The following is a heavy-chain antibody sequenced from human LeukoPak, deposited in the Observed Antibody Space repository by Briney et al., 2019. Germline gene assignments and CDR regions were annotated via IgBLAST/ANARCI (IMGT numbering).Heavy chain of an antibody. CDR3: AKELTSGWFFDY. V-gene: IGHV3-30*02. J-gene: IGHJ4*02. D-gene: IGHD6-19*01. CDR1: GFTFSSYG. Sequence: TGGSLRLSCAASGFTFSSYGMHWVRQAPGKGVEWVSFIQSDESNKYYSDSVKGRFTISRDNSKNMLYLQMSSLRPEDTAVYYCAKELTSGWFFDYWGQGTLVTVSS. CDR2: IQSDESNK.